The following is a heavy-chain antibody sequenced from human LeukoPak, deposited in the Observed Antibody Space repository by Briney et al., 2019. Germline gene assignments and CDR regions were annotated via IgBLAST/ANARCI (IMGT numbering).Heavy chain of an antibody. J-gene: IGHJ3*02. V-gene: IGHV3-43*02. CDR3: AKERTRYCINGICYTKKDAFDI. CDR1: GFTFGDYA. Sequence: GGSLRLSCAGSGFTFGDYAMHWVRPAPGKGLEWVSLFSGDGGRTDYADSVKGRFTISRDNSKNSLYLQMNSLRTEDSGLYYCAKERTRYCINGICYTKKDAFDIWGQGTRVTVSS. D-gene: IGHD2-8*01. CDR2: FSGDGGRT.